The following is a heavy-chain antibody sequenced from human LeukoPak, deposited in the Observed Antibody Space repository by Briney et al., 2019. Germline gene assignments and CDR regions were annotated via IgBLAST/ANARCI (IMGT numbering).Heavy chain of an antibody. Sequence: PGGSLRLSCAASGFTFSSYAMSWVRQAPGKGLEWVSAISGSGGSTYYADSVKGRFTISRDNSKNTLYLQMNSLRAEGTAVYYCAKGGYGDYDDYYYGMDVWGKGTTVTVSS. J-gene: IGHJ6*04. V-gene: IGHV3-23*01. D-gene: IGHD4-17*01. CDR2: ISGSGGST. CDR3: AKGGYGDYDDYYYGMDV. CDR1: GFTFSSYA.